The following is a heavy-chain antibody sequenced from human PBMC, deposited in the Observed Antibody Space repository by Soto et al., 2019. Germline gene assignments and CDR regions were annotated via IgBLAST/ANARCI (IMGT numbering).Heavy chain of an antibody. CDR1: GCSINNYY. D-gene: IGHD1-7*01. Sequence: SETLSLTCTVSGCSINNYYWSWIRQSPGRGLDWIGCSYYSGTTNYNPSLSSRVTISIGASKTQSSMRMRSVTAPDTVAYFSARRHAWNSPVANW. V-gene: IGHV4-59*01. CDR3: ARRHAWNSPVANW. CDR2: SYYSGTT. J-gene: IGHJ5*01.